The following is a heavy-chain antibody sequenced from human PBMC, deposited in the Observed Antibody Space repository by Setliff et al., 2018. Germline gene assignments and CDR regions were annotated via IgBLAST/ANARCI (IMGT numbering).Heavy chain of an antibody. J-gene: IGHJ3*02. CDR2: IRSKADNYAT. D-gene: IGHD1-26*01. CDR3: ILIGSTADDFDI. V-gene: IGHV3-73*01. CDR1: GFTFSGSA. Sequence: GGSLRLSCAASGFTFSGSAMHWVRQAPGKGLEWVGRIRSKADNYATAYAASVRGRFTISRDDSKNTAYLQMNSLKTEDTAVYYCILIGSTADDFDIWGQGTMVTVSS.